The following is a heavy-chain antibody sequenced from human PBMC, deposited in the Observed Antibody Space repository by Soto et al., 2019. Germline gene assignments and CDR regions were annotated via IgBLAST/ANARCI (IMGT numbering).Heavy chain of an antibody. CDR1: GYTFTGSS. Sequence: QVQLVQSGAEVKKPGASVNVSCEASGYTFTGSSIHWVRQAPGQGLEWMGYINPNSGGTIFAQKFQGRVTMTRDTSISTAYMELSRVESDDTAVYYCARDLTGDPNYWGQGPLVTVSS. V-gene: IGHV1-2*02. D-gene: IGHD7-27*01. CDR3: ARDLTGDPNY. J-gene: IGHJ4*02. CDR2: INPNSGGT.